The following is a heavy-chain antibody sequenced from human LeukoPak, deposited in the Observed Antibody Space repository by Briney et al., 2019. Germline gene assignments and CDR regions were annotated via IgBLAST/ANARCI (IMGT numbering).Heavy chain of an antibody. CDR1: GFTFRTYA. J-gene: IGHJ4*02. CDR3: AARPGEVAVPYNY. V-gene: IGHV3-23*01. Sequence: GGSLRLSCAASGFTFRTYAMIWVRQAPGKGLEWVSLISRGGDVTYYADSVKGRFTISRDSSKNTLYLQMHSLRAEDTAVYYCAARPGEVAVPYNYWGQGTLVTVSS. CDR2: ISRGGDVT. D-gene: IGHD2-15*01.